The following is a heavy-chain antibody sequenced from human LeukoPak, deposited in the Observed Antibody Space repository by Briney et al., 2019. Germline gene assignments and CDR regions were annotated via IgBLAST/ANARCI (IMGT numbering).Heavy chain of an antibody. V-gene: IGHV3-30*03. CDR3: ARGYYNRFDF. CDR1: GINFSDFG. CDR2: ISYDGNDE. Sequence: GGPLRLFCAPSGINFSDFGMHGVPDAPGGAGEWVAVISYDGNDEYYTASVKARFTVSRDNSKKTLYLQMNSLRPEDTAGYYCARGYYNRFDFWGQGTRVSVSS. J-gene: IGHJ4*02. D-gene: IGHD3-10*01.